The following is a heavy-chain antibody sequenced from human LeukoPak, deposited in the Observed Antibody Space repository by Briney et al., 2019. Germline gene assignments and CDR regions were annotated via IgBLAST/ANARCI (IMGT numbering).Heavy chain of an antibody. CDR3: ARALSYSYGLN. J-gene: IGHJ4*02. CDR1: GFTFSTYW. Sequence: PGGSLRLSCAASGFTFSTYWMHWVRQVPGKGLVWVSRINSDGSSTNYADSVKGRFTISRDNAKNTLYLHMDSLRTEDTAVYYCARALSYSYGLNWGQGNLVTVSS. D-gene: IGHD5-18*01. CDR2: INSDGSST. V-gene: IGHV3-74*01.